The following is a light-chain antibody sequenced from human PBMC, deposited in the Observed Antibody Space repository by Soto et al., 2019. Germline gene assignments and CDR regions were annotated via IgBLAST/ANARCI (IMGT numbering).Light chain of an antibody. CDR1: SSDVGGYNF. CDR3: SSYTSSDTYV. Sequence: QSALTQPASVSGSPGQSITISCSGTSSDVGGYNFVSWYQQHPGKAPKLMIYDVTNRPSGVPSRFSGSKSGNTASLTISGLQAEDEADYYCSSYTSSDTYVFGTGTKLTVL. V-gene: IGLV2-14*01. J-gene: IGLJ1*01. CDR2: DVT.